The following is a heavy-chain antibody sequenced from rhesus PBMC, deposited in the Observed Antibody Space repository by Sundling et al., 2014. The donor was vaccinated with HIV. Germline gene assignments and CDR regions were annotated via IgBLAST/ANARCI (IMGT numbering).Heavy chain of an antibody. D-gene: IGHD3-16*01. CDR3: ARRSGSYYYGLDS. Sequence: QVQLQESGPGLVKPSETLSLTCAVSGGSISSFYWSWIRQPPGKGLEWIAEINGKGGNTNYNPSLKSRVTISIDTSKNQFSLKLSSVTAADTAVYYCARRSGSYYYGLDSWGQGVVVTVSS. CDR1: GGSISSFY. V-gene: IGHV4-80*01. CDR2: INGKGGNT. J-gene: IGHJ6*01.